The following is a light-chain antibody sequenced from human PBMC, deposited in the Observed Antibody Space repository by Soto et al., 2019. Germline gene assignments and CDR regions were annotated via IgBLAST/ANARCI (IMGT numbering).Light chain of an antibody. CDR1: SSDVGTYNY. Sequence: QSVLTQPASVSGSPGQSITISCTGTSSDVGTYNYVSWYQHHPGKAPKLIIYEASNRPSGVPDRFSGSKSGNTASLTISGLQAADEADYYCSLYTSENTYVFGTGTKVTVL. CDR2: EAS. J-gene: IGLJ1*01. V-gene: IGLV2-14*01. CDR3: SLYTSENTYV.